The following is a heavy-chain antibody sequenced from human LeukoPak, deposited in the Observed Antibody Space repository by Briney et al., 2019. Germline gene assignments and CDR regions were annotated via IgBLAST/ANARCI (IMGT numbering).Heavy chain of an antibody. CDR1: GGSISSTNW. D-gene: IGHD5-18*01. CDR3: ARGPLWSHGIYYYYGMDV. CDR2: VHLDGRT. J-gene: IGHJ6*02. Sequence: PSGTLSLICGVSGGSISSTNWWTWVRQPPGKGLEWIGEVHLDGRTNYNPSLQSRLTMSVDFSENHISLKLTSVTAADTAVYYCARGPLWSHGIYYYYGMDVWGQGTTVTVSS. V-gene: IGHV4-4*02.